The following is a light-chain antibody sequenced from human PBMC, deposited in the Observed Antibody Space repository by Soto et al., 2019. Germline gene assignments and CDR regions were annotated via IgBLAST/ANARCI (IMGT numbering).Light chain of an antibody. Sequence: DIQMTQXPSTLSAGVGDRVTXTXXASQRISTYLNWYQQKPGKAPTLLIYAASSLQSGVPSRFSGGGSGTDFTLTINTLQPEDFATYFCQQCYSSPRTFGQGTKVEIK. CDR1: QRISTY. CDR2: AAS. V-gene: IGKV1-39*01. J-gene: IGKJ1*01. CDR3: QQCYSSPRT.